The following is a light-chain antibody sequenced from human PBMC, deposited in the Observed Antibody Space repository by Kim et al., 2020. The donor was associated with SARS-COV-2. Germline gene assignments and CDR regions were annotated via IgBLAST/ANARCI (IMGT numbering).Light chain of an antibody. Sequence: IVLTQSPATLSLSPGERATLSCRASQSVSRRLAWYQHKPGQAPSLLIYDASHRATGIPARFSGSGSGTDFTLTISSLEPDDFAVYYCQQRSNWPPLYTFGQGTKLEI. J-gene: IGKJ2*01. CDR1: QSVSRR. CDR2: DAS. V-gene: IGKV3-11*01. CDR3: QQRSNWPPLYT.